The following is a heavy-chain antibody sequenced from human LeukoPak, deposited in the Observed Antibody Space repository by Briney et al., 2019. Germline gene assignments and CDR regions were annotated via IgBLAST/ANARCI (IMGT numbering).Heavy chain of an antibody. CDR1: GGSFRGYY. V-gene: IGHV4-34*01. J-gene: IGHJ4*02. CDR2: INHSGST. D-gene: IGHD6-13*01. CDR3: AGSPGIAAATDY. Sequence: SETLSLTCAVYGGSFRGYYWSWIRQPPGKGLEWIGEINHSGSTNYNPSLKSRVTISVDTSKNQFSLKLSSVTAADTAVYYCAGSPGIAAATDYWGQGTLVTVSS.